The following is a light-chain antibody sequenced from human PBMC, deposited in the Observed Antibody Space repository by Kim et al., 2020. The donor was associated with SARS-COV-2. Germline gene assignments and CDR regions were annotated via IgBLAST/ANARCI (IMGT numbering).Light chain of an antibody. CDR3: QVWDSSTRGVV. CDR1: NIESKN. V-gene: IGLV3-9*01. CDR2: RDS. J-gene: IGLJ2*01. Sequence: GQAAEIYCGENNIESKNVPGYKRKPGQAPVVVLNRDSNRPSGIPERFSGSNSGNTATLTISRAQAGDEADYYCQVWDSSTRGVVFGGGTQLTVL.